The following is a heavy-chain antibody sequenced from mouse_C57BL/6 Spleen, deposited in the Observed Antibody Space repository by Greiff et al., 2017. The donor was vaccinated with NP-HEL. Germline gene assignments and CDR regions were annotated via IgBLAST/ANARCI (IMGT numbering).Heavy chain of an antibody. V-gene: IGHV14-4*01. Sequence: EVQLQQSGAELVRPGASVKLSCTASGFNIKDDYMHWVKQRPEQGLEWIGWIDPENGDTEYASKFQGKATITADTSSNTAYLQLSSLTSEDTAVYYFTTVYGWAWFAYWGQGTLVTVSA. CDR2: IDPENGDT. CDR3: TTVYGWAWFAY. J-gene: IGHJ3*01. CDR1: GFNIKDDY. D-gene: IGHD3-3*01.